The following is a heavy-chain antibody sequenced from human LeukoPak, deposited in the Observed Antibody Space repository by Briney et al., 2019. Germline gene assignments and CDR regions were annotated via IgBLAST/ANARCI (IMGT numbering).Heavy chain of an antibody. J-gene: IGHJ6*02. CDR2: ISSSSSYI. V-gene: IGHV3-21*01. CDR3: ARDLVPAAPYYYYGMDV. Sequence: PGGSLRLSCAASGFTFRSYTMNWVRQAPGKGLEWVSSISSSSSYIYYADSVKGRFTISRDNAKNSLYLQMNSLRAEDTAVYYCARDLVPAAPYYYYGMDVWGQGTTVTVSS. CDR1: GFTFRSYT. D-gene: IGHD2-2*01.